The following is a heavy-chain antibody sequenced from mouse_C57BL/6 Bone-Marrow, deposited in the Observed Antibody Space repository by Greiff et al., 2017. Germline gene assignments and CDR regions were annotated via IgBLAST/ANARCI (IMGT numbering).Heavy chain of an antibody. J-gene: IGHJ1*03. D-gene: IGHD1-1*01. V-gene: IGHV1-26*01. CDR3: ANYYGSYWYFDV. CDR2: INPNNGGT. Sequence: VQLQQSGPELVKPGASVKISCKASGYTFTDYYMNWVKQSHGKSLEWIGDINPNNGGTSYNQKFKGTATLTVDKSSSTAYMELRSLTSEDSAVYYCANYYGSYWYFDVWGTGTTVTVSS. CDR1: GYTFTDYY.